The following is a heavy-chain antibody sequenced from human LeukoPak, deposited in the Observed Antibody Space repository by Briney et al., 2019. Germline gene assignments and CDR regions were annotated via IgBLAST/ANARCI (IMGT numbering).Heavy chain of an antibody. CDR2: IRYDGTNK. D-gene: IGHD3-10*01. J-gene: IGHJ4*02. CDR3: AKGRYYGSGKWGYFEY. Sequence: GGSLRLSCAASGFTFSKYGMHWVRQAPGKGLDWVALIRYDGTNKYYGDSVKGRFIVSRDNPKNTLYLQMNSLRAEDTAVYYCAKGRYYGSGKWGYFEYWGQGTLVTVSS. CDR1: GFTFSKYG. V-gene: IGHV3-30*02.